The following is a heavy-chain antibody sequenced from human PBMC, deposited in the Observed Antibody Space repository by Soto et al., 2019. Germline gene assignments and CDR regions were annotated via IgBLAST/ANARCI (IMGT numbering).Heavy chain of an antibody. D-gene: IGHD4-4*01. V-gene: IGHV4-59*08. J-gene: IGHJ6*03. Sequence: QVQLQESGPGLVKPSETLSLTCTVSGDSIRNYYWSWIRQPPGKGLAWIGYIYHSGSTKYNPSLKSRVSIPVDRSRTRFSLTLTSVTAADTAVYYCARSGDYSNYYYYYMDVWGKGTTVTVS. CDR3: ARSGDYSNYYYYYMDV. CDR1: GDSIRNYY. CDR2: IYHSGST.